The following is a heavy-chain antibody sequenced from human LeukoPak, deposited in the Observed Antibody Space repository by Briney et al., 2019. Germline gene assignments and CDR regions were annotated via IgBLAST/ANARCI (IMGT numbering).Heavy chain of an antibody. CDR3: ARRHGSTWADFDY. Sequence: PGGPLRLSCAASGFTFSSYSMNWVRQAPGKGLEWVSYISSGSSTIYYADSMKGRFTISRDNAKNSLYLQMNSLRDEDTAVYYCARRHGSTWADFDYWGQGTLVTVSS. D-gene: IGHD6-13*01. J-gene: IGHJ4*02. CDR2: ISSGSSTI. V-gene: IGHV3-48*02. CDR1: GFTFSSYS.